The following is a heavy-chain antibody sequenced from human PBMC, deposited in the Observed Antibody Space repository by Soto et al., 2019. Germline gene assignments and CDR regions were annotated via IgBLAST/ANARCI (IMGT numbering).Heavy chain of an antibody. CDR1: GDTPSTYA. CDR3: AILGVDVDS. V-gene: IGHV1-69*14. J-gene: IGHJ4*02. CDR2: IIPILGTP. Sequence: QVQLVQSGAEVQKPGSSVNVSCKASGDTPSTYAISWVRQAPGQGLEWMGGIIPILGTPNYAQRFHGKITISADKTKRTTDMELNSVTSDDPAMFYCAILGVDVDSWSQGTLVIVSS. D-gene: IGHD3-16*01.